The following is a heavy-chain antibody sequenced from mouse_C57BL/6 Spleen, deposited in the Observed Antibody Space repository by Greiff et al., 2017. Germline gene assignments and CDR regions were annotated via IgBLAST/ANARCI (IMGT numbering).Heavy chain of an antibody. CDR2: IDPSDSYT. J-gene: IGHJ1*03. CDR3: ARYGDYYGSSGYFDV. CDR1: GYTFTSYW. D-gene: IGHD1-1*01. V-gene: IGHV1-69*01. Sequence: QVHVKQPGAELVMPGASVKLSCKASGYTFTSYWMHWVKQRPGQGLEWIGEIDPSDSYTNYNQKFKGKSTLTVDKSSSTAYMQLSSLTSEDSAVYYCARYGDYYGSSGYFDVWGTGTTVTVSS.